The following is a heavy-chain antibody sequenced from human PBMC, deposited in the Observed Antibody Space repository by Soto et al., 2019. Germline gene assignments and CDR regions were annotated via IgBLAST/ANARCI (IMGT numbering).Heavy chain of an antibody. V-gene: IGHV3-23*01. CDR2: ISTSGGNR. CDR3: AKERAARGIDY. CDR1: GFTYTNYA. Sequence: EVRLLESGGGLVQPGGSLRLSCAASGFTYTNYAMTWVRQTPGKGLEWVSTISTSGGNRYYADSVKGRFTISRDNSENTVYLQMNSMRVDETAIYYCAKERAARGIDYWGPGTLVTVSS. J-gene: IGHJ4*02. D-gene: IGHD6-6*01.